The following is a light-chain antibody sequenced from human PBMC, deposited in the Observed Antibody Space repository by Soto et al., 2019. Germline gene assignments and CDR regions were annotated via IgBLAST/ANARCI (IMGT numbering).Light chain of an antibody. CDR2: GAS. V-gene: IGKV3-15*01. CDR3: QQYNNWPRT. Sequence: EIVLTQSPATLSLSPGERATLSCRASPSVTNFLAWYQQKPGQAPRLLIYGASTRATGVPARFSGSGSGTEFTLTIGSLQSADFAVYYCQQYNNWPRTFGQGTKV. CDR1: PSVTNF. J-gene: IGKJ1*01.